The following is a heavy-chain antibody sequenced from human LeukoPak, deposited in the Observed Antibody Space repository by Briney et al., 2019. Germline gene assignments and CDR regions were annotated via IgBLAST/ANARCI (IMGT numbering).Heavy chain of an antibody. J-gene: IGHJ4*02. CDR2: ISFDGSDV. CDR3: AKSRWSERSTSFFDY. Sequence: GGSLRLSCAASGFTFSKYAMDWVRQAPGKGLDWVASISFDGSDVYYAASVKGRLTISRDNSKNTLYLQMNSLRAEDTAVYYCAKSRWSERSTSFFDYWGQGTLVTVSS. D-gene: IGHD2-2*01. V-gene: IGHV3-30-3*02. CDR1: GFTFSKYA.